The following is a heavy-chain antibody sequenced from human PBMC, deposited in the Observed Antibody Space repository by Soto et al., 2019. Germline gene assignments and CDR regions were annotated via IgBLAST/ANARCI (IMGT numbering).Heavy chain of an antibody. Sequence: QVQLQESGPGLVKPSETLSLTCTVSGGSITNYYCSWFRQPPGKGLEWIGYINYDGYSAYNLSLKRPVTLSRAASKSQFYLMLESVTATDTAVYYCARHGFGPLHGLVDVWGPGTTVIVSS. CDR3: ARHGFGPLHGLVDV. CDR2: INYDGYS. D-gene: IGHD3-10*01. J-gene: IGHJ6*02. V-gene: IGHV4-59*08. CDR1: GGSITNYY.